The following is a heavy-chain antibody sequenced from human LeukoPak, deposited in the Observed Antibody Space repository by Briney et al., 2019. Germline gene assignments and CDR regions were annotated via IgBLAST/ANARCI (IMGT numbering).Heavy chain of an antibody. CDR1: GFTLSNYS. V-gene: IGHV3-23*01. CDR2: ICAGGGSI. D-gene: IGHD5-18*01. CDR3: ARATRGYSYGGYWYFDL. J-gene: IGHJ2*01. Sequence: PGGSLRLSCAASGFTLSNYSMNWVRQAPGEGLGGGATICAGGGSIDYADSVKGRFTISRDHSKNAVYLQMNSLRAGDTAVYYCARATRGYSYGGYWYFDLWGRGTLVTVSS.